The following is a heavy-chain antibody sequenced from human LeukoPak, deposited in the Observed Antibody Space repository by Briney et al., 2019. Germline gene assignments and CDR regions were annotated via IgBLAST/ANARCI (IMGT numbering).Heavy chain of an antibody. Sequence: GGSLRLSCAASGFTFDDYAMHWVRQAPGKGLEWVSGISWNSGSIGYADSVKGRFTISRDNAKNSLYLQMNSLSAEDTAVYYCARDAYYYDSSGYFDYWGQGTLVTVSS. J-gene: IGHJ4*02. V-gene: IGHV3-9*01. CDR3: ARDAYYYDSSGYFDY. CDR2: ISWNSGSI. D-gene: IGHD3-22*01. CDR1: GFTFDDYA.